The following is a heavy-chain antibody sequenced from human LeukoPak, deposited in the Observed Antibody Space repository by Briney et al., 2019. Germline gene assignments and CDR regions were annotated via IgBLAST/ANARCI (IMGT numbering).Heavy chain of an antibody. J-gene: IGHJ5*02. CDR3: ARHSGGTYYVSLDP. V-gene: IGHV4-59*08. CDR1: GGSISSYY. CDR2: IYYSGST. Sequence: SETLSLTCTVSGGSISSYYWSWIRQPPGKGLEWIGYIYYSGSTNYNPSLKSRVTISVDTSKNQFSLKLSSVTAADTAVYYCARHSGGTYYVSLDPWGQGTLVTVSS. D-gene: IGHD1-26*01.